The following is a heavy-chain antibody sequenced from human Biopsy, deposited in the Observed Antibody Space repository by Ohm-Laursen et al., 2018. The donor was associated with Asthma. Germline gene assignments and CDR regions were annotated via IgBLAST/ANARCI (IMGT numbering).Heavy chain of an antibody. D-gene: IGHD3-10*01. V-gene: IGHV1-18*01. Sequence: ASVKVSCKTSGYTFNSAGITWVRQAPGQGLEWMGWISVYNNNTKVAQKLQDRVTMITDTSTSTAYMELRSLRSDDTAVYFCARAVDYSHYYGIDVWGQGTTVTVS. CDR1: GYTFNSAG. CDR2: ISVYNNNT. CDR3: ARAVDYSHYYGIDV. J-gene: IGHJ6*02.